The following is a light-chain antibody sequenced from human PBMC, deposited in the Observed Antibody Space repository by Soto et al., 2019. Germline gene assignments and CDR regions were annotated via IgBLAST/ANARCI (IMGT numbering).Light chain of an antibody. V-gene: IGKV1-39*01. CDR2: AAS. CDR1: QSIAAY. J-gene: IGKJ2*01. CDR3: QQSYNTPYT. Sequence: DIQMTQSPSSLSASVGDRITITCRASQSIAAYLNWYQHKPGKAPKLLIYAASSLQSGVPSRFSGSASGTDFTLTISSLQPEDFATYYCQQSYNTPYTFGQGTKLEIK.